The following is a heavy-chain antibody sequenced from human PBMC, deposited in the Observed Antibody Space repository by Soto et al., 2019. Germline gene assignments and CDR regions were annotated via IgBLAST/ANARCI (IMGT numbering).Heavy chain of an antibody. CDR1: GFIFENFG. J-gene: IGHJ5*02. CDR3: AKNQGVELVPLATVDWFDP. Sequence: GGSLRLSCAASGFIFENFGMSWVRQAPGKGLEWISSISGSGFKKYYADSVKGRFTISRDNSKSTVYLELNNLSAEDTAVYRCAKNQGVELVPLATVDWFDPWGQGSVVTVSS. CDR2: ISGSGFKK. V-gene: IGHV3-23*01. D-gene: IGHD1-26*01.